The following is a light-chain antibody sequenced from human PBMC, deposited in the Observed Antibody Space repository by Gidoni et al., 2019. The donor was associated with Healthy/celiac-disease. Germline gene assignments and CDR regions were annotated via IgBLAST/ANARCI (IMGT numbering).Light chain of an antibody. Sequence: QSVLTQPPSASGTPGQRVTISCSGSSSTIGSNYVYWYQQLPGPAPKLLIYRNNQRPSGVPDRFSGSKSGTSASLAISGLRSEDEADYYCAAWDVSLSGVVFGGGTKLTVL. J-gene: IGLJ2*01. CDR2: RNN. V-gene: IGLV1-47*01. CDR1: SSTIGSNY. CDR3: AAWDVSLSGVV.